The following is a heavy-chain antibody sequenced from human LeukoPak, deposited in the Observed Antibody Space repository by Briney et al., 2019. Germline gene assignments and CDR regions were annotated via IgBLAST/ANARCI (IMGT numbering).Heavy chain of an antibody. CDR2: ISATDGTT. CDR1: GGSISSGGYY. V-gene: IGHV3-23*01. D-gene: IGHD3-22*01. CDR3: AKYFPGYYYHRSGAPLGAFHI. Sequence: LSLTCTVSGGSISSGGYYWSWIRQAPGKGLEWVSSISATDGTTYLADSVKGRFAISRDTSKDTLYLQMASLRAEDTALYYCAKYFPGYYYHRSGAPLGAFHIWGQGTVVTVSS. J-gene: IGHJ3*02.